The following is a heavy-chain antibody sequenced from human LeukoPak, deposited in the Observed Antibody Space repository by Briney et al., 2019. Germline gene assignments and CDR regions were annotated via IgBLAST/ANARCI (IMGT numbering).Heavy chain of an antibody. CDR3: VREDAHTYYFDF. J-gene: IGHJ4*02. CDR2: IKSTGDTT. Sequence: ASVQVSCKTSGYTFTSYHMHWVRQAPGQGHERVAIIKSTGDTTVYAQKFQGRVTVTRDTSTSTVYMDLSSLSSEDTAVYYCVREDAHTYYFDFWGPGTLVTVSS. D-gene: IGHD2-2*01. CDR1: GYTFTSYH. V-gene: IGHV1-46*01.